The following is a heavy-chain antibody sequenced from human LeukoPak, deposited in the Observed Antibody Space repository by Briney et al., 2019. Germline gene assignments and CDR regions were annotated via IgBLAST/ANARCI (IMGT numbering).Heavy chain of an antibody. J-gene: IGHJ4*01. D-gene: IGHD3-10*01. Sequence: TASETLSLTCTVSGDSISSTSYYWDWIRQPPGKGLEWIGSIYNSGTTYYNPSLKSRVTISVDTSKNQFSLKVSSVTAADTAVYYRASRVYGLGSFNYWGQGTLVTVSS. CDR1: GDSISSTSYY. CDR2: IYNSGTT. V-gene: IGHV4-39*01. CDR3: ASRVYGLGSFNY.